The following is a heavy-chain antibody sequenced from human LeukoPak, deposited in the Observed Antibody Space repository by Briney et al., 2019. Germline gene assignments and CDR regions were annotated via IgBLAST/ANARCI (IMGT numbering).Heavy chain of an antibody. V-gene: IGHV3-48*03. J-gene: IGHJ4*02. Sequence: GGSLRLSCAASGFTFGSDTMHWVRQAPGKGLEWVSYLTPGGTIYYGDSVRGRFTISRDNAKSSLYLQMSSLRVEDTAVYYCVRDLSASNYDFWGQGTLVTVSS. CDR2: LTPGGTI. CDR1: GFTFGSDT. D-gene: IGHD3-3*01. CDR3: VRDLSASNYDF.